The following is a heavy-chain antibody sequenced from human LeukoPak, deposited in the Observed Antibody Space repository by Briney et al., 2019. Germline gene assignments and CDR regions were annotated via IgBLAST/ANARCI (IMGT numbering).Heavy chain of an antibody. CDR1: GFTFSSYG. J-gene: IGHJ5*02. D-gene: IGHD2-2*01. Sequence: GGSLRLPCAASGFTFSSYGMHWVRPAPGKGLVWVAFIWYDGSNKYYADSVKGRFTISRDNSKNTLYLQMNSLRAEDTAVYCYAKGGSRGFDGFDPWGQGTMVTVSS. V-gene: IGHV3-30*02. CDR2: IWYDGSNK. CDR3: AKGGSRGFDGFDP.